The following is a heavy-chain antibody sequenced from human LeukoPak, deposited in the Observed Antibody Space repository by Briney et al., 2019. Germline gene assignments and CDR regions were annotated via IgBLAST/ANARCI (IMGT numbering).Heavy chain of an antibody. J-gene: IGHJ4*02. CDR1: GFTFSSYR. Sequence: GGSLRLSCAASGFTFSSYRMHWVRQAPGKGLMWVSRINSDGSSSSYADSVKGRFTISRDNAKNTLYLQMDSLRAEDTAVYYCARSCTTTSCRGYFDTWGQGTLVTVSS. D-gene: IGHD2-2*01. V-gene: IGHV3-74*01. CDR2: INSDGSSS. CDR3: ARSCTTTSCRGYFDT.